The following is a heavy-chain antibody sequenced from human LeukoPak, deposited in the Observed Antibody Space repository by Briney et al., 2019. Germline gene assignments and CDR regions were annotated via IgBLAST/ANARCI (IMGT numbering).Heavy chain of an antibody. V-gene: IGHV3-53*05. D-gene: IGHD3-10*01. CDR2: IYSGGST. J-gene: IGHJ6*03. Sequence: PGGSLRLSCAASGFTVSSNYMSWVRQAPGKGLEWVSVIYSGGSTYYADSVKGRFTISRDTSKNTLYLQMNSLRAEDTAVYYCAKRGSYYYYMDVWGKGTTVTVSS. CDR3: AKRGSYYYYMDV. CDR1: GFTVSSNY.